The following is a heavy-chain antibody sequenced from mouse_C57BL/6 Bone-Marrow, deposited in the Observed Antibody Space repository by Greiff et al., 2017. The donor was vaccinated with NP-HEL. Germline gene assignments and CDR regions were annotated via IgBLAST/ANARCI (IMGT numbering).Heavy chain of an antibody. CDR3: ARDDGRFAY. CDR1: GYTFTSYG. J-gene: IGHJ3*01. D-gene: IGHD1-2*01. Sequence: VQLQQSGAELARPGASVKLSCKASGYTFTSYGISWVKQRTGQGLEWIGEIYPRSGNTYYTEKFKGKATLTADKSSSTSYMELRSLTSEYSAVYFCARDDGRFAYWGQGTLVTVSA. V-gene: IGHV1-81*01. CDR2: IYPRSGNT.